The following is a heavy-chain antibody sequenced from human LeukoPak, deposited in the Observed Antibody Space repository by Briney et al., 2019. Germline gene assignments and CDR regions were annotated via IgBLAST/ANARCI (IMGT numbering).Heavy chain of an antibody. CDR1: GGSFSGYY. D-gene: IGHD1-26*01. Sequence: SSETLSLTCAVYGGSFSGYYWSWIRQPPGKGLEWTGEINHSGSTNYNPSLKSRVTISVDTSKNQFSLKLSSVTAADTAVYYCARARRRVGATPGLFDLWGRGTLVTVSS. J-gene: IGHJ2*01. CDR2: INHSGST. CDR3: ARARRRVGATPGLFDL. V-gene: IGHV4-34*01.